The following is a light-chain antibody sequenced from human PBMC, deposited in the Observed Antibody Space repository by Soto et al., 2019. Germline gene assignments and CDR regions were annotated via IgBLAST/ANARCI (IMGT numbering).Light chain of an antibody. V-gene: IGKV3-15*01. Sequence: EIVVTHSPASLSVSPCERATLSCRASQSVGSNLAWYQQKPGQAPRLLIYGASTRATGIPARFSGSGSGTEFTLTISSLEPEDFSVYYCQQRYNWPITFGQGTRLENK. J-gene: IGKJ5*01. CDR2: GAS. CDR3: QQRYNWPIT. CDR1: QSVGSN.